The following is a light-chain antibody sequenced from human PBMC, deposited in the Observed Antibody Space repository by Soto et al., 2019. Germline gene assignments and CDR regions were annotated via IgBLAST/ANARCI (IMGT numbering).Light chain of an antibody. V-gene: IGKV4-1*01. Sequence: DIVMTQSPDSLAVSLGERATINCKSSQSVLYSSNNNNYLAWYQQKPGQPPKLLIYWAATRESGVPDRFSGSGSGTDFTLTISCLQAEDVAVYYCQQYYSTPYTFGQWTKLDIK. J-gene: IGKJ2*01. CDR3: QQYYSTPYT. CDR1: QSVLYSSNNNNY. CDR2: WAA.